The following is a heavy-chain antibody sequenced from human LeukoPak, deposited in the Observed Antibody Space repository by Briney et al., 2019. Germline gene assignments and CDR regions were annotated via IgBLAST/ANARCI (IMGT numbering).Heavy chain of an antibody. Sequence: SETLSLTCAVYGGSFSGYYWSWIRQPPGKGLEWIGEIKHSGSTNYNPSLKSRVTISVDTSKNQFSLKLSSVTAADTAVYYCARTDCSSTSCYDRAFDYWGQGTLVTVSS. D-gene: IGHD2-2*01. CDR3: ARTDCSSTSCYDRAFDY. V-gene: IGHV4-34*01. J-gene: IGHJ4*02. CDR1: GGSFSGYY. CDR2: IKHSGST.